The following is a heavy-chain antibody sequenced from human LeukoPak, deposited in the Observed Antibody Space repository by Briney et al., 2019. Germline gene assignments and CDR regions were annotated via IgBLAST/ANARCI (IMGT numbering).Heavy chain of an antibody. J-gene: IGHJ5*02. V-gene: IGHV1-46*01. CDR3: AGRRPPNSSGWYGGNWFDP. CDR1: GYTFTSYY. Sequence: GASVKVSCKASGYTFTSYYMHWVRQAPGQGLEWMGIINPSGGSTSYAQKFQGRVTMTRDTSTSTVYMELSSLRSEDTAVYYCAGRRPPNSSGWYGGNWFDPWGQGTLVTVSS. D-gene: IGHD6-19*01. CDR2: INPSGGST.